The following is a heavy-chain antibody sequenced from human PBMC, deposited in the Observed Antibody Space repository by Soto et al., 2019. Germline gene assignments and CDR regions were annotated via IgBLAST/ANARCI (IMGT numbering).Heavy chain of an antibody. D-gene: IGHD3-10*01. CDR1: GLTVSGKKY. J-gene: IGHJ4*02. V-gene: IGHV3-66*04. CDR3: TTHPHYSFAD. Sequence: GGSLRLSCVASGLTVSGKKYVAWVRQAPGKGPEWVSGVYDLDRPYYPDSVKGRFTISRDNSKSTLYLQMNSLRTEDTAVYYCTTHPHYSFADWGQGTLVTVSS. CDR2: VYDLDRP.